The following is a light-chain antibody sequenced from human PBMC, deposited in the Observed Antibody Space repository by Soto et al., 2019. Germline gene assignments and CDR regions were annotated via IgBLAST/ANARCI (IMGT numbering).Light chain of an antibody. CDR1: QGISKY. CDR3: QKYNSAPLT. V-gene: IGKV1-27*01. J-gene: IGKJ3*01. CDR2: AAS. Sequence: DIQMTQSPSSLSASVGDRVTITCRASQGISKYLAWDQQKPGKVPKLLIYAASTFQSGVPSRFSGSGSGTDFTLTISSLHPEDVATYYCQKYNSAPLTFGPGTKVDIK.